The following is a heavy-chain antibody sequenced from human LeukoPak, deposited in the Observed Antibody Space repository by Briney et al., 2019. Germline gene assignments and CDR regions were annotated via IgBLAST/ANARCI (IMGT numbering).Heavy chain of an antibody. CDR2: IYHSGST. V-gene: IGHV4-4*02. CDR3: ATTAGGPIDY. Sequence: GSLRLSCAASGFTFSSYWMSWVRQPPGKGLEWIGEIYHSGSTNYNPSLKSRVTISVDKSKNQFSLKLSPVTAADTAVYYCATTAGGPIDYWGQGTLVTVSS. D-gene: IGHD3-10*01. J-gene: IGHJ4*02. CDR1: GFTFSSYW.